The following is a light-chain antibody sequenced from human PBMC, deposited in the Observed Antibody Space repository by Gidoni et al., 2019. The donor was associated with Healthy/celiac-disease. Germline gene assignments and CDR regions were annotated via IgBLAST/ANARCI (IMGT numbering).Light chain of an antibody. V-gene: IGKV1-39*01. CDR3: QQSYSTPWT. J-gene: IGKJ1*01. CDR1: QSISSY. CDR2: AAS. Sequence: DLQMTQPPSSLSASVGDRVTIPCRASQSISSYLNWYQQKPGKAPKPLIYAASSLQSGVPSRFSGSGSGTDFTLTISSLQPEDFATYYCQQSYSTPWTFGQGTKVEIK.